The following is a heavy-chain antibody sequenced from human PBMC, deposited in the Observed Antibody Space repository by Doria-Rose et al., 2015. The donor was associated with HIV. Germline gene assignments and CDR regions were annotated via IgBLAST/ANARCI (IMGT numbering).Heavy chain of an antibody. Sequence: EVQLVESGGGLLQPGRSLRLSCAASGFRFDEYAMHWVPQPPGKGLEWVSGINWNSANIRYADSVKGRFTISRDNAKNSLYLQMNSLRPEDMALYYCAKDGGGRQGLIRDFDLWGRGTLVTVSS. CDR1: GFRFDEYA. J-gene: IGHJ2*01. D-gene: IGHD2-15*01. V-gene: IGHV3-9*03. CDR3: AKDGGGRQGLIRDFDL. CDR2: INWNSANI.